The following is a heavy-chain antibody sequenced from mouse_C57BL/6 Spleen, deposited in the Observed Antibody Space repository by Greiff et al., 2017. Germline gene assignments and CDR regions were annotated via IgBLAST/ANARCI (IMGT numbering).Heavy chain of an antibody. V-gene: IGHV1-59*01. Sequence: QVQLQQPGAELVRPGTSVKLSCKASGYTFTSYWMHWVKQRPGQGLEWIGVIDPSDSYTNYNQKFKGKATLTVDTSSSTAYMQLSSLTSEDSAVYYCARCRYYYGSSPSYYFDYWGQGTTLTVSS. CDR1: GYTFTSYW. D-gene: IGHD1-1*01. CDR3: ARCRYYYGSSPSYYFDY. CDR2: IDPSDSYT. J-gene: IGHJ2*01.